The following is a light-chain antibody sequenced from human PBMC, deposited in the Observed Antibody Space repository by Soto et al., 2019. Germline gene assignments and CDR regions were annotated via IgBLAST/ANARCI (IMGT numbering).Light chain of an antibody. J-gene: IGLJ3*02. CDR1: SSNIGSNT. V-gene: IGLV1-44*01. CDR3: AAWDDRLNGRL. CDR2: SND. Sequence: QSVLAQPPSASGTPGQRVTISCSGSSSNIGSNTVNWYQQVPGTAPKLLIYSNDRRPSGVPDRFSGSKSGASASLAIRGLQSEDEADYYCAAWDDRLNGRLFGGGTKLTVL.